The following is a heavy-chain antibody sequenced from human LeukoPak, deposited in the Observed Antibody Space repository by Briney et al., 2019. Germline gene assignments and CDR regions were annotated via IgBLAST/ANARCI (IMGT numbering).Heavy chain of an antibody. Sequence: GGSLRLSCAASGFTFSSYAMNWVRQAPGKGREWVSSISSSSSYIYYADSVKGRFTISRDNAKNSLYLQMNSLRAEDAAVYYCAKAPVTSCRGAFCYPFDYWGQGTLVTVSS. J-gene: IGHJ4*02. CDR1: GFTFSSYA. D-gene: IGHD2-15*01. CDR3: AKAPVTSCRGAFCYPFDY. CDR2: ISSSSSYI. V-gene: IGHV3-21*04.